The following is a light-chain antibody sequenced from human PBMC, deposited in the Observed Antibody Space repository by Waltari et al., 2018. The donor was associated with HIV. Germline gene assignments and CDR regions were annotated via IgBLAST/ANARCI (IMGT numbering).Light chain of an antibody. V-gene: IGKV1-39*01. J-gene: IGKJ5*01. CDR2: AAS. CDR1: QSIGTY. Sequence: IQMTQSPSSLSASVGDRATITCRASQSIGTYVNWYQQRPGEAPNLLIFAASTLQSGVPSRFSGSGSGTDFTLTISSLQPEDFATYYCQQSHSSPITFGQGTRLE. CDR3: QQSHSSPIT.